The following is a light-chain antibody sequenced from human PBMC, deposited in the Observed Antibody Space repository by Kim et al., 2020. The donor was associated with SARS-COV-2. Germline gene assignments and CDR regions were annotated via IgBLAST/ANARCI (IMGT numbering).Light chain of an antibody. J-gene: IGLJ3*02. CDR3: TSYTRSDTWV. CDR2: DVS. Sequence: QSVLTQPASVSGSPGQSITISCTGTKNDVGGYNYVSWYQQHPGKAPKFMIYDVSKRPSGISDRFSGPKSGNTASLTISGLQAEDEADYYCTSYTRSDTWVFGGGTQLTVL. CDR1: KNDVGGYNY. V-gene: IGLV2-14*03.